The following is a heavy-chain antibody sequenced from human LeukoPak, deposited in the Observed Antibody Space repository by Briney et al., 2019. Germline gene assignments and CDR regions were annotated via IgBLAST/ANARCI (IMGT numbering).Heavy chain of an antibody. V-gene: IGHV3-11*01. CDR3: RVLYYYDSSGFRRLLDY. CDR1: GFTFSDYY. D-gene: IGHD3-22*01. CDR2: ISSSGSTI. Sequence: GGSLRLSCAASGFTFSDYYMSWIRQAPGKGLEWVSYISSSGSTIYYADSVKGRFTISRDNAKNSLYLQMNSLRAEDTAVYYCRVLYYYDSSGFRRLLDYWGQGTLVAVSS. J-gene: IGHJ4*02.